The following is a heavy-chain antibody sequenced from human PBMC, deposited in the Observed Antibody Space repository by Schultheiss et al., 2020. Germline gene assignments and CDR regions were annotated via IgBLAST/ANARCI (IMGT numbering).Heavy chain of an antibody. J-gene: IGHJ3*02. D-gene: IGHD1-14*01. V-gene: IGHV4-34*01. CDR2: INHSGST. Sequence: SETLSLTCAVYGGSFSGYYWSWIRQPPGKGLEWIGEINHSGSTNYNPSLKSRVSISVDTSSNQFSLRLTSVTAADTAVYYCASATLTAGYAFDIWGQGTMVTVSS. CDR3: ASATLTAGYAFDI. CDR1: GGSFSGYY.